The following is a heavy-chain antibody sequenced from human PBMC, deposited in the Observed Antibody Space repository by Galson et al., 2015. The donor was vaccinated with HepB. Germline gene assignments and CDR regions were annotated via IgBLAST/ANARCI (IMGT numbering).Heavy chain of an antibody. J-gene: IGHJ5*02. D-gene: IGHD3-22*01. CDR3: ALEPDSSGYFRRRPFDP. CDR2: INPNSGGT. CDR1: GYTFTGYY. Sequence: SVKVSCKASGYTFTGYYMHWVRQAPGQGLEWMGRINPNSGGTNYAQKFQGRVTMTRDTSISTAYMELSRLRSDDTAVYYCALEPDSSGYFRRRPFDPWGQGTLVTVSS. V-gene: IGHV1-2*06.